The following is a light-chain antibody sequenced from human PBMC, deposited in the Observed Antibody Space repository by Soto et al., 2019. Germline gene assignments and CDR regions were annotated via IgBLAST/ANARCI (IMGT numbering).Light chain of an antibody. CDR3: QQRSDWPPT. CDR2: DTS. V-gene: IGKV3-11*01. J-gene: IGKJ1*01. Sequence: EIVLTQSPATLSLSPGERATLSCRASQSVGSYLAWFQQTPGQAPRLLIYDTSNRATGIPARFSGSASGTDFTLTISRLETEDFAVYYCQQRSDWPPTFGQGTKVEIK. CDR1: QSVGSY.